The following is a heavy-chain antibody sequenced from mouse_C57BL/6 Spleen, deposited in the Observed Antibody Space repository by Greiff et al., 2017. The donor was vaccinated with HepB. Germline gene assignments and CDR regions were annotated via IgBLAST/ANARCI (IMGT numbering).Heavy chain of an antibody. CDR2: IYPSDSET. V-gene: IGHV1-52*01. Sequence: QVQLQQPGAELVRPGSSVKLSCKASGYTFTSYWMHWVKQRPIQGLEWIGNIYPSDSETHYNQKFKDKATLTVDKSSSTAYMQLSSLTSEDSAVYYCATDGYYGWFAYWGQGTLVTVSA. CDR1: GYTFTSYW. D-gene: IGHD2-3*01. J-gene: IGHJ3*01. CDR3: ATDGYYGWFAY.